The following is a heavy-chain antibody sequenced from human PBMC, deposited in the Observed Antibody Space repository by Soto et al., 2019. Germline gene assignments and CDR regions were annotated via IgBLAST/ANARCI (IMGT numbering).Heavy chain of an antibody. CDR3: ARGGTPIDY. Sequence: QVQLVQSGAEVKKPGASVKVSCKTSGYTFTNFGLSWVRQAPGQALEWIGWITAYNGNTNYAQNFQGRVTMTTDTSTNTASMALRTLRSDDTAMYYSARGGTPIDYWGQGTLVTVSS. CDR1: GYTFTNFG. D-gene: IGHD3-16*01. V-gene: IGHV1-18*01. CDR2: ITAYNGNT. J-gene: IGHJ4*02.